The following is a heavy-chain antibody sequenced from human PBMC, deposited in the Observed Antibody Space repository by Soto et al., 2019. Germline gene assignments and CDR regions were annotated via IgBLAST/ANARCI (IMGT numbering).Heavy chain of an antibody. CDR1: GGTFSSYA. CDR3: ARDCSSTSCYPLYYYGMDV. CDR2: IIPIFGTA. V-gene: IGHV1-69*13. Sequence: ASVKVSCKASGGTFSSYAISWVRQAPGQGLEWMGGIIPIFGTANYAQKFQGRVTITADESTSTAYMELSSLRSEDTAVYYCARDCSSTSCYPLYYYGMDVWGQGTTVTVSS. D-gene: IGHD2-2*01. J-gene: IGHJ6*02.